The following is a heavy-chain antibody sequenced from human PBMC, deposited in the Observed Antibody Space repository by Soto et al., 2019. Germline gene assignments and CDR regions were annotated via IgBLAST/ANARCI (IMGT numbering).Heavy chain of an antibody. Sequence: QVHLVESGGGVVQPGTSLRLSCAASGFTFSGNGMHWVRQAPGKGLEWVALISFDGSEQYYADSVQGRFTISRDNSKSRLDLQMNSLRAEDTAIYYWARDINDNAYFDWGQGTLVTVSS. CDR3: ARDINDNAYFD. J-gene: IGHJ4*02. CDR2: ISFDGSEQ. V-gene: IGHV3-33*01. D-gene: IGHD3-16*01. CDR1: GFTFSGNG.